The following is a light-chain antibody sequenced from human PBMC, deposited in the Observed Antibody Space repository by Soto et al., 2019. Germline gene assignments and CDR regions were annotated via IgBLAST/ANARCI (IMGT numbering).Light chain of an antibody. CDR1: QGISSY. J-gene: IGKJ4*01. CDR3: QQLNNYPLT. V-gene: IGKV1-9*01. Sequence: IQLTQSPSSLSASVGDRVTITCRASQGISSYLAWYQQKPGKAPKLLIYAASTLQSGVPSRFSGSGSGTDFTLTISSLHPEDFATYYCQQLNNYPLTFGGGTKVEIK. CDR2: AAS.